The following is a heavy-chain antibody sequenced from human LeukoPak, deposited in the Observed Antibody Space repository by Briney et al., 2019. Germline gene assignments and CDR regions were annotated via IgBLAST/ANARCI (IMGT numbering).Heavy chain of an antibody. D-gene: IGHD5-12*01. CDR1: GGSISSSSYY. J-gene: IGHJ4*02. CDR2: IYHSGST. Sequence: SETLSLTCTVSGGSISSSSYYWGWIRQPPGKGLEWIGSIYHSGSTYYNPSLKSRVTISVDTSKNQFSLKLSSVTAADTAVYYCASGPGGYSGYLFDYWGQGTLVTVSS. V-gene: IGHV4-39*07. CDR3: ASGPGGYSGYLFDY.